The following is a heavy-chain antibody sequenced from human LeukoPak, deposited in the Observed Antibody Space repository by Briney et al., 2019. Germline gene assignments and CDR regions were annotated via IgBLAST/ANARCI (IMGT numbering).Heavy chain of an antibody. CDR2: ISWNSGSI. CDR3: AKDRTSVPNYYYMDV. Sequence: GGSLRLSCAASGFTFDDYAMHWVRQAPGKGLEWVSGISWNSGSIGYADSVKGRFTISRDNAKNSLYLQMNSLRAEDMALYYCAKDRTSVPNYYYMDVWGKGTTVTVSS. D-gene: IGHD5/OR15-5a*01. CDR1: GFTFDDYA. V-gene: IGHV3-9*03. J-gene: IGHJ6*03.